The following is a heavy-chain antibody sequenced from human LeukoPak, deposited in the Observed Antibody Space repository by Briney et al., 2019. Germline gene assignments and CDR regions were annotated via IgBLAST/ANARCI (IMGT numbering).Heavy chain of an antibody. CDR1: GGSFSSYY. V-gene: IGHV4-59*08. CDR3: ARHILGVPVWGFDY. CDR2: IYYSGST. J-gene: IGHJ4*02. Sequence: SETLSLTCAVYGGSFSSYYWSWIRQPPGKGLEWIGYIYYSGSTNYNPSLKSRVTISVDTSKNQFSLKLSSVTAADTAVYYCARHILGVPVWGFDYWGQGTLVTVSS. D-gene: IGHD3-16*01.